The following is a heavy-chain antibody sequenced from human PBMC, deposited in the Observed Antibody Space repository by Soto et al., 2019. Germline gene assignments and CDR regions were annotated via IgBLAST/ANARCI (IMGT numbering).Heavy chain of an antibody. CDR1: GGSFSGYY. CDR3: ARGQIYCSGGSGYSSVYYYYGMDV. CDR2: INHSGST. J-gene: IGHJ6*02. D-gene: IGHD2-15*01. Sequence: SETLSLTSAAYGGSFSGYYWSWIRQPPGKGLEWIGEINHSGSTNYNPSLKSRVTISVDTSKNQCSLKLSSVTAADTAVYYCARGQIYCSGGSGYSSVYYYYGMDVWRQGTTVTVSS. V-gene: IGHV4-34*01.